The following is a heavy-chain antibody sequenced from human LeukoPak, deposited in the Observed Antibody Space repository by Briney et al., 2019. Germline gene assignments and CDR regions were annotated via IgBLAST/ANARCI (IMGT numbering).Heavy chain of an antibody. D-gene: IGHD4-17*01. V-gene: IGHV3-64D*06. CDR1: RFTFSTSA. J-gene: IGHJ4*02. CDR2: ITHNGGTT. CDR3: VKDSASYGEHFDF. Sequence: PGGSLRLSCSASRFTFSTSAMHWVRQAPGKGLQYVSGITHNGGTTYYADSVQGRFLISRDNSKNTLYLQMSSLRIDDTAVYYCVKDSASYGEHFDFWGQGTLVTVSS.